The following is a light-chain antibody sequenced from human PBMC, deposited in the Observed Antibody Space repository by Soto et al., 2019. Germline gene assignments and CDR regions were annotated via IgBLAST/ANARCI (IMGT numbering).Light chain of an antibody. CDR1: QSISNY. Sequence: DIQMTQSPSSLSASVGDRVTITCRASQSISNYLNWYQQKPGKTPKLLIYADSSLESGVPSRFSGSGSGTDFTLTISSLQPEDFATYYCQQSYSSPYTFGQGTKLEIK. V-gene: IGKV1-39*01. CDR3: QQSYSSPYT. CDR2: ADS. J-gene: IGKJ2*01.